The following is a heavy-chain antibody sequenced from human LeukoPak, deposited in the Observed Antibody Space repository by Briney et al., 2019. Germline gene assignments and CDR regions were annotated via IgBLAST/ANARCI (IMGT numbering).Heavy chain of an antibody. Sequence: PGGSLRLSCAVSGFTFGSYWMTWVRQAPGKGLEWVANIKQDGSEKYYVDSVKGRFTISRDNAKNSQYLQMNSLRAEDTAVYYCARGINWFDPWGQGTLVTVSS. CDR2: IKQDGSEK. CDR3: ARGINWFDP. J-gene: IGHJ5*02. D-gene: IGHD2-15*01. CDR1: GFTFGSYW. V-gene: IGHV3-7*04.